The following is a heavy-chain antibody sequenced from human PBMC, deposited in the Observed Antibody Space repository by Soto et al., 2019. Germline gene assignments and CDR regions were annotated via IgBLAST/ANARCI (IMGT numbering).Heavy chain of an antibody. CDR3: AKASGWFGKFDY. CDR2: ISGSGGST. CDR1: GFTFSSYA. J-gene: IGHJ4*02. Sequence: EVQLLESGGGLVQPGGSLRLSCAASGFTFSSYAMSWVRQAPGKGLEWVSGISGSGGSTYYADSVKGRFTISRDNSKNTLYLQMNSLRAEDTAVYYCAKASGWFGKFDYWGQGTLVTVSS. D-gene: IGHD3-10*01. V-gene: IGHV3-23*01.